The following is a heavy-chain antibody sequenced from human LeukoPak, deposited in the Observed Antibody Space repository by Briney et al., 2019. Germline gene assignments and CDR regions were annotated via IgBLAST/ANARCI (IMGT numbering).Heavy chain of an antibody. D-gene: IGHD2-21*02. Sequence: GASVKVSCKASGYTFTGYYMHWVRQAPGQGLEWMGWINPSGGSTSYAQKFQGRVTMTRDTSTSTVYMELSSLRSEDTAVYYCARGGSEVVTAIVVYFDYWGQGTLVTVPS. J-gene: IGHJ4*02. CDR2: INPSGGST. V-gene: IGHV1-46*01. CDR3: ARGGSEVVTAIVVYFDY. CDR1: GYTFTGYY.